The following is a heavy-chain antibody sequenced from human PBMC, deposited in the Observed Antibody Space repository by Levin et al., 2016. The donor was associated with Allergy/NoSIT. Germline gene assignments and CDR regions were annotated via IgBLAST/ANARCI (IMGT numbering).Heavy chain of an antibody. CDR3: ARGPLPTSYYDFWSGYMGWFDP. CDR2: ISSSSSYI. Sequence: WIRQPPGKGLEWVSSISSSSSYIYYADSVKGRFTISRDNAKNSLYLQMNSLRAEDTAVYYCARGPLPTSYYDFWSGYMGWFDPWGQGTLVTVSS. J-gene: IGHJ5*02. D-gene: IGHD3-3*01. V-gene: IGHV3-21*01.